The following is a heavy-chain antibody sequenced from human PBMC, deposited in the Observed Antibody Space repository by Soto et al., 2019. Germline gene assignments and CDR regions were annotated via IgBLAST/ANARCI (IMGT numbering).Heavy chain of an antibody. D-gene: IGHD5-18*01. CDR3: ARDKVDTDYYYYYGMDV. Sequence: GASVKVSCKASGYTFTGYYMHWVRQAPGQGLEWMGWINPNSGGTNYAQKFQGWVTMTRDTSISTAYMELSRLRSDDTAVYYCARDKVDTDYYYYYGMDVWGQGTTVTVSS. CDR2: INPNSGGT. V-gene: IGHV1-2*04. CDR1: GYTFTGYY. J-gene: IGHJ6*02.